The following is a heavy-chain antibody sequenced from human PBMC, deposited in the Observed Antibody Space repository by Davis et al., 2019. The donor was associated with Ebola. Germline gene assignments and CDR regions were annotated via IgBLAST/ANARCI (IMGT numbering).Heavy chain of an antibody. V-gene: IGHV4-38-2*02. CDR1: DYSISSGYY. CDR2: VYSSGST. D-gene: IGHD5-24*01. Sequence: SETLSLTCTVSDYSISSGYYWGWIRQPPGKRLEWTGFVYSSGSTYYNPSLESRLTMSVDTSKNQFSLKLRSVTAADTAVYYCARQRRDGYSDFDYWGLGTLVTVSS. J-gene: IGHJ4*02. CDR3: ARQRRDGYSDFDY.